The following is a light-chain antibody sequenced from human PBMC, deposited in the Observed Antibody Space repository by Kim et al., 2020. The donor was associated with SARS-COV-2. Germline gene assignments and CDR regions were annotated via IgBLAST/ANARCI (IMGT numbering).Light chain of an antibody. V-gene: IGKV3-15*01. J-gene: IGKJ4*01. CDR2: DVS. CDR1: RSISNI. Sequence: YPEERATPPCRASRSISNILACYQQKSDQPPRLLIYDVSFRATGIPARFSGSGSGTEFTLTISSLQSEDIAVYYCQQYNNWPPCTFGGGTKVDIK. CDR3: QQYNNWPPCT.